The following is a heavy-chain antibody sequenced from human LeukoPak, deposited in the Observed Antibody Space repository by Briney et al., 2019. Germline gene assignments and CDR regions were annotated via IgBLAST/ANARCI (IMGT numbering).Heavy chain of an antibody. CDR1: GFTFSSYA. CDR3: ARDERLLSFLK. CDR2: ITGSGGRT. V-gene: IGHV3-23*01. J-gene: IGHJ4*02. D-gene: IGHD3-3*01. Sequence: PGGSLRLSCAASGFTFSSYAMNWVRQAPGKGLEWVSAITGSGGRTYYADSVKGRFTISRDNSKNTLYLQMNSLRAEDTAIYYCARDERLLSFLKWGQGTLVTVSS.